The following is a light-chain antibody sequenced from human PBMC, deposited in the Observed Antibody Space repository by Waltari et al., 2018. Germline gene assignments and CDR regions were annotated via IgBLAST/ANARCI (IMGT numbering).Light chain of an antibody. CDR1: QSVTRA. J-gene: IGKJ1*01. Sequence: EIVLTQSPGTLSLSPGESATLSCRTSQSVTRALVWYQQQPGQAPRLLCYGASNRATGIPDRFSGSGSGTDFSLTISSLEPEDFAVYYCQHYLRLPVTFGQGTKVEVK. CDR2: GAS. CDR3: QHYLRLPVT. V-gene: IGKV3-20*01.